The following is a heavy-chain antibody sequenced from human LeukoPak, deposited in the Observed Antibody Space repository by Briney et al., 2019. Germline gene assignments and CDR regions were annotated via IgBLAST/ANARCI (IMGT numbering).Heavy chain of an antibody. D-gene: IGHD3-10*01. CDR3: ARDLVRGVIDFDY. Sequence: GASVKVSCKASGYTFTDYYIHWVRQPPAQGLEWMGWINPDSGVTNFAQKFQGRVTITRDTSISTAYMELSRLSSDDTAVYYCARDLVRGVIDFDYWGQGTLVTVSS. CDR2: INPDSGVT. J-gene: IGHJ4*02. CDR1: GYTFTDYY. V-gene: IGHV1-2*02.